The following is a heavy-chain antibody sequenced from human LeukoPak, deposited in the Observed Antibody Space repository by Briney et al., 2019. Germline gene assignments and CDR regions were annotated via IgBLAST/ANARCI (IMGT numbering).Heavy chain of an antibody. J-gene: IGHJ4*02. V-gene: IGHV4-59*01. Sequence: TSETLSLTCTVSGGSISSYYWSWIRQPPGKGLEWIGYIYYSGSTNYNPSLKSRVTISVDTSKNQFSLKLSSVTAADTAVYYCARSVGATHYWGQGTLVTVSS. CDR1: GGSISSYY. D-gene: IGHD1-26*01. CDR2: IYYSGST. CDR3: ARSVGATHY.